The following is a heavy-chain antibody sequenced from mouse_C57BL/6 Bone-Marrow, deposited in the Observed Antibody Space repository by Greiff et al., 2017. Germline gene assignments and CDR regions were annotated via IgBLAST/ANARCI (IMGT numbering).Heavy chain of an antibody. CDR2: IDPENGDT. Sequence: EVMLVESGAELVRPGASVKLSCTASGFNIKDDYMHWVKQRPEQGLEWIGWIDPENGDTEYASKFQGKATITADTPSNTAYLQLSSLTSEDTAVYYCTRDYDYEFDYWGQGTTLTVSS. V-gene: IGHV14-4*01. J-gene: IGHJ2*01. CDR3: TRDYDYEFDY. D-gene: IGHD2-4*01. CDR1: GFNIKDDY.